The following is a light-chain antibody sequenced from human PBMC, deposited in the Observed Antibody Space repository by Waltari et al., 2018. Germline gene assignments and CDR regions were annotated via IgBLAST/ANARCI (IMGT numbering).Light chain of an antibody. CDR2: VNSDGSH. CDR1: SGHSSNV. J-gene: IGLJ3*02. Sequence: QLVLTQSPSASASLGASVKLTCPLSSGHSSNVIAWLQQQPEKGPSYLMKVNSDGSHSKGDEIPDRFSGSSSGAERYLTIASLQSEDEADYYCQTGGHGTWVFGGGTKLTVL. V-gene: IGLV4-69*01. CDR3: QTGGHGTWV.